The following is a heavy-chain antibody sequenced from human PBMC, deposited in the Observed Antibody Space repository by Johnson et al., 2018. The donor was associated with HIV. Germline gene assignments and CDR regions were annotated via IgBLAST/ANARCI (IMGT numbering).Heavy chain of an antibody. Sequence: VLLVESGGGVVRPGGSLRLSCAASGFTFADYAMHWVRQAPGKGLEWVSLIIWVGDSTYYADSVRGRFTISRDNIKNYLYLQMNSLRPEDTGLYYCAKDIASGYTNGGTLDIWGQVTMVTVSS. CDR1: GFTFADYA. CDR2: IIWVGDST. V-gene: IGHV3-43D*03. D-gene: IGHD6-19*01. CDR3: AKDIASGYTNGGTLDI. J-gene: IGHJ3*02.